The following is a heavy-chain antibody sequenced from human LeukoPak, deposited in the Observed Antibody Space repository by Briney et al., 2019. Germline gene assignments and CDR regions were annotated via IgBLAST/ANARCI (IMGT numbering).Heavy chain of an antibody. Sequence: GGSLRLSCSASGFTFSRYAMHWVRQAPGKGLEYVSAISSNGGSTYYADSVKGRFTISRDNSKNTLYLQMSSLRAEDTAVYYCARLASYGGNSIFDYWGQGTLVTVSS. CDR1: GFTFSRYA. CDR3: ARLASYGGNSIFDY. CDR2: ISSNGGST. V-gene: IGHV3-64D*06. D-gene: IGHD4-23*01. J-gene: IGHJ4*02.